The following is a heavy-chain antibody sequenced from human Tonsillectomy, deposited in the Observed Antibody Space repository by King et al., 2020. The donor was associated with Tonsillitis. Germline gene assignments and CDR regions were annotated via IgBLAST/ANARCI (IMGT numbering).Heavy chain of an antibody. CDR3: ALAPNYYDSSGYERFGAFDI. V-gene: IGHV4-38-2*01. J-gene: IGHJ3*02. Sequence: QLQESGPGLVKPSETLSLTCAVSGYSISSGYYWGWIRQPPGKGLEWIGSIYHSGSTYYNPSLKSRVTISVDTSKNQFSLKLSSVTAADTAVYYCALAPNYYDSSGYERFGAFDIWGQGTMVTVSS. CDR1: GYSISSGYY. D-gene: IGHD3-22*01. CDR2: IYHSGST.